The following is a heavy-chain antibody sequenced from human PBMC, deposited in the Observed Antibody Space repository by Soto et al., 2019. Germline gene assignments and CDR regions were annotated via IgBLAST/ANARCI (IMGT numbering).Heavy chain of an antibody. V-gene: IGHV3-33*01. J-gene: IGHJ6*02. CDR3: ARDGSSNHYYYYGMDV. Sequence: QVQLVESGGGVVQPGRSLRLSCAASGFTFSSYGMHWVRQAPGKGLEWVAVIWYDGSNKYYADSVKGRFTISRDNSKNTLYLQMNSLRAEDTAVYDCARDGSSNHYYYYGMDVWGQGTTVTVSS. CDR1: GFTFSSYG. D-gene: IGHD6-13*01. CDR2: IWYDGSNK.